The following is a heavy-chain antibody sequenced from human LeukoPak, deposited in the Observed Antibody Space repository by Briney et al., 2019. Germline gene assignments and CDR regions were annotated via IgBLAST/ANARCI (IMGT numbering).Heavy chain of an antibody. CDR3: ARVKNYYDSSGYLYYFDY. CDR1: GYTFTAYY. CDR2: INPNSGGT. J-gene: IGHJ4*02. V-gene: IGHV1-2*02. D-gene: IGHD3-22*01. Sequence: ASVKVSCKASGYTFTAYYIHWVRQDPGQGLEWMGWINPNSGGTNYAQNFQGRVTMTRDTSISTAYMELSRLRSDDTAVYYCARVKNYYDSSGYLYYFDYWGQGTLVTVSS.